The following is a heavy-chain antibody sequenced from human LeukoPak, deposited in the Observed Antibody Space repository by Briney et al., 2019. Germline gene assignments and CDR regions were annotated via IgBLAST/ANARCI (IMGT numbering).Heavy chain of an antibody. Sequence: KISCKGSGYSFTSYWVGWVRQAPGQGLEWMGGIIPIFGTANYAQKFQGRVTITADKSTSTAYMELSSLRSEDTAVYYCASHEETEPFDYWGQGTLVTVSS. CDR3: ASHEETEPFDY. D-gene: IGHD1-14*01. CDR1: GYSFTSYW. J-gene: IGHJ4*02. V-gene: IGHV1-69*06. CDR2: IIPIFGTA.